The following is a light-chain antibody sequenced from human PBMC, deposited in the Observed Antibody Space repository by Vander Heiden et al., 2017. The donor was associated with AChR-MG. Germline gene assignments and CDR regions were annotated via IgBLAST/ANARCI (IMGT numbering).Light chain of an antibody. CDR3: QQRDNTPFT. Sequence: DIQMTQSPSSLSASVGDRVTITCRASQSISSYLNWYQQKPGKAPNLLIYAASNLQSGVPSRFSGSGSGADFTLTISRLQPDDFATYYCQQRDNTPFTFGHRTKVDLK. CDR2: AAS. J-gene: IGKJ3*01. CDR1: QSISSY. V-gene: IGKV1-39*01.